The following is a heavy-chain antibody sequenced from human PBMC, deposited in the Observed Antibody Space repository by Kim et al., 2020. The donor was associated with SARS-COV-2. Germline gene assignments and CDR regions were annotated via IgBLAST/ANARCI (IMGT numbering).Heavy chain of an antibody. CDR3: ARGVNSGYDFALC. CDR2: INHSGST. CDR1: GGSFSGYY. D-gene: IGHD5-12*01. Sequence: SETLSLSCAVYGGSFSGYYWSWIRQPPGKGLEWIGEINHSGSTNYNPSLKSRVTISVDTSKNQFSLKLSSVTAADTAVYYCARGVNSGYDFALCWGQGTLVTVSS. V-gene: IGHV4-34*01. J-gene: IGHJ4*02.